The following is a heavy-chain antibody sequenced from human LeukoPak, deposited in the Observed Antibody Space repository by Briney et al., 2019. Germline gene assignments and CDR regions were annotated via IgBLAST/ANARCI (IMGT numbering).Heavy chain of an antibody. CDR2: ISGSGGST. Sequence: GGSLRLSCAASGFTFSSYSMNWVRQAPGKGLEWVSAISGSGGSTYYADSVKGRFTISRDNSKNTLYLQMNSLRAEDTAVYYCAKGEGYCSGGSCYLTNWGQGTLVTVSS. D-gene: IGHD2-15*01. CDR3: AKGEGYCSGGSCYLTN. CDR1: GFTFSSYS. V-gene: IGHV3-23*01. J-gene: IGHJ4*02.